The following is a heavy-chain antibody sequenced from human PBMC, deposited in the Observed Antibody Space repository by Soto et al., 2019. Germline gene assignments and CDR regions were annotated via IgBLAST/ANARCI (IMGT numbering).Heavy chain of an antibody. J-gene: IGHJ6*03. CDR1: GYTFTGYY. V-gene: IGHV1-8*02. D-gene: IGHD2-2*01. CDR3: ARLGMVVPAADYYYYMDV. CDR2: MDPNSGRT. Sequence: ASVKVSCRASGYTFTGYYIHWVRQATGQGLEWMGWMDPNSGRTDYAQKFQGRVTMTRNTSMSTAYMELNSLTSEDTAVYFCARLGMVVPAADYYYYMDVWGKGTTVTVSS.